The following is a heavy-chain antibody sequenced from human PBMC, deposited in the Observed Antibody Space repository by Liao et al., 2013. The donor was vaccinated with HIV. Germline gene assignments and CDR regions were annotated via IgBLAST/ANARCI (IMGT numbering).Heavy chain of an antibody. J-gene: IGHJ2*01. Sequence: QVQLQESGPRLVKPSQTLSLTCTVSGGSISSGSYYWNWIRQPAGKGPEWIGRIYAGGSTNYNPSLKSRVSISLDRSKNQVSLKLNSVTAADTAVYYCARVRSIAARPWYFDLWGRGTLVSVSS. V-gene: IGHV4-61*02. CDR2: IYAGGST. CDR1: GGSISSGSYY. CDR3: ARVRSIAARPWYFDL. D-gene: IGHD6-6*01.